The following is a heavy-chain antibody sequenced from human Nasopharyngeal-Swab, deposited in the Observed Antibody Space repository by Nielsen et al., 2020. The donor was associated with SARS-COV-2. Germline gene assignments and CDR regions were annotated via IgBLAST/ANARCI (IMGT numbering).Heavy chain of an antibody. Sequence: ASVQVSCKASGYTFIAFSIHWVRQSPGQGLEWVGRIGTNSGGTLYAQRFRGRVTMTRDTSVATAFMELSDLRSDDTADYYCTRDSPASRGDYWGQGTLVTVSS. CDR1: GYTFIAFS. D-gene: IGHD5-24*01. V-gene: IGHV1-2*06. J-gene: IGHJ4*02. CDR3: TRDSPASRGDY. CDR2: IGTNSGGT.